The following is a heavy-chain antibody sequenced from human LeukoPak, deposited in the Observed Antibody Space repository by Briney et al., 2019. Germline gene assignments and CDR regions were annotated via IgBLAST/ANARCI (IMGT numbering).Heavy chain of an antibody. CDR2: IYHSGST. J-gene: IGHJ6*02. D-gene: IGHD3-3*01. CDR3: ARDRPPRFLEWLGSRYYGMDV. Sequence: SETLSLTCAASGGSISSSNWWSWVRQPPGKGLEWIGEIYHSGSTNYNPSLKSRGTISVDKSKNQFSLKLSSVTAADTAVYYCARDRPPRFLEWLGSRYYGMDVWGQGTTVTVSS. V-gene: IGHV4-4*02. CDR1: GGSISSSNW.